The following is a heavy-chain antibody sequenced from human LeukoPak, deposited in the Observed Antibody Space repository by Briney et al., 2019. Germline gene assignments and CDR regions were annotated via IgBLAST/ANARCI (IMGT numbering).Heavy chain of an antibody. CDR1: GYTFSSYW. CDR3: ARQNDFRLDY. J-gene: IGHJ4*02. V-gene: IGHV5-51*01. D-gene: IGHD3-3*01. CDR2: IYPGDSDT. Sequence: GESLRISCKGSGYTFSSYWIGWVRQMPGKGLEWMGIIYPGDSDTRYSPPLQGQVTISVDTSIGTAYLQWSSLKASDTAIYYCARQNDFRLDYWGQGTLVTVSS.